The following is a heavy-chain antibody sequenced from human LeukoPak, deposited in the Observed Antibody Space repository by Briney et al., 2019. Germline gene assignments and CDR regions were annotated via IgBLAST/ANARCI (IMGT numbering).Heavy chain of an antibody. V-gene: IGHV4-34*01. CDR3: ARGLEYCSSTSCYPGNWFDP. Sequence: PSETLSLTCAVYGGSFSGYYWSWIRQPPGKGLEWIGEINHSGSTNYNPSLKSRVTISVDTSKNQFSLKLSSVTAADTAVYYWARGLEYCSSTSCYPGNWFDPWGQGTLVTVSS. CDR1: GGSFSGYY. CDR2: INHSGST. J-gene: IGHJ5*02. D-gene: IGHD2-2*01.